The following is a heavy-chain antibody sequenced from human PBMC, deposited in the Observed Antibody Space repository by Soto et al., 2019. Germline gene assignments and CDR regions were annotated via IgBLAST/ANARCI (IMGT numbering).Heavy chain of an antibody. Sequence: EVQLVESGGHLVQPGGSLRLSCAASGFTVSSNYMTWVRQAPGQGLECVSIIYSGGSTDYADSVKGRFTISRDHSKNTLYLQMNSLRAEDTAVYYCARRHYYGSDWGQGTLVTVSS. CDR2: IYSGGST. CDR1: GFTVSSNY. CDR3: ARRHYYGSD. D-gene: IGHD3-10*01. J-gene: IGHJ4*02. V-gene: IGHV3-66*04.